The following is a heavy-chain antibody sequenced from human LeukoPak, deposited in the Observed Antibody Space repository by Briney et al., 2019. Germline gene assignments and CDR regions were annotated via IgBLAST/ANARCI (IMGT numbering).Heavy chain of an antibody. CDR2: ISSSSSYI. CDR3: ARATAARTAGL. V-gene: IGHV3-21*01. Sequence: GGSLRLSCAASGFTFSSYSMNWVRQAPGKGLEWVSSISSSSSYIYYADSVKGRFTIPRDNAKNSLYLQMNSLRAEDTAVYYCARATAARTAGLWGQGTLVTVSS. CDR1: GFTFSSYS. J-gene: IGHJ4*02. D-gene: IGHD6-6*01.